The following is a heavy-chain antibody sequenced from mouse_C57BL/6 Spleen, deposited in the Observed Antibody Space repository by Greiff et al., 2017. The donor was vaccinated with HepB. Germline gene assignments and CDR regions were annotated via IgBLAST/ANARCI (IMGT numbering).Heavy chain of an antibody. CDR1: GYTFTSYW. D-gene: IGHD2-3*01. Sequence: VQLQQSGAELVKPGASVKLSCKASGYTFTSYWMHWVKQRPGQGLEWIGMIHPNSGNTNYNEKFKSKATLTVDKSSSTAYMQLSSLTSEDSAVYYCARGSYDGYYEWLAYGGQRTLVTVAA. V-gene: IGHV1-64*01. J-gene: IGHJ3*01. CDR3: ARGSYDGYYEWLAY. CDR2: IHPNSGNT.